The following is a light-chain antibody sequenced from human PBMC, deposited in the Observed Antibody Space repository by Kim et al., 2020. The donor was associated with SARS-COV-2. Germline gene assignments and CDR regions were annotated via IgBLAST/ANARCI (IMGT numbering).Light chain of an antibody. CDR2: WAS. CDR3: QQYYMSPFT. J-gene: IGKJ4*01. V-gene: IGKV4-1*01. CDR1: QTVLYSSNNKNF. Sequence: RATNNCKSSQTVLYSSNNKNFLAWYQQKPGQPPKLLIYWASTRQSGVPDRFSGSGSGTDFTLTISSLQAEDVAVYYCQQYYMSPFTFGGGTKLEI.